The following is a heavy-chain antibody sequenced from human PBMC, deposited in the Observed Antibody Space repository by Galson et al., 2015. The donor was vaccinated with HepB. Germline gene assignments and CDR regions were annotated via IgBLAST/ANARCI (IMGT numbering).Heavy chain of an antibody. D-gene: IGHD2-15*01. V-gene: IGHV1-8*01. J-gene: IGHJ3*02. CDR3: AKVGYCSGGSCAGDAFDI. CDR1: GYTFTSYD. CDR2: MNPNSGNT. Sequence: SGYTFTSYDINWVRQATGQGLEWMGWMNPNSGNTGYAQKFQGRVTMTRNTSISTAYMELSSLRSEDTAVCYCAKVGYCSGGSCAGDAFDIWGQGTMVTVSS.